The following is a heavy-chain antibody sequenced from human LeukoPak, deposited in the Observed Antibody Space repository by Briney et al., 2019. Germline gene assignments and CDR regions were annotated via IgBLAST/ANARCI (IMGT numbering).Heavy chain of an antibody. CDR2: IKQDGSEK. V-gene: IGHV3-7*01. D-gene: IGHD3-10*01. Sequence: GGSLRLSCAASGFTFSSYWMSWVRQAPGKGLEWVANIKQDGSEKYYVDSVRGRFTISRDNAKNSLYLQTNSLRAEDTAVYYCARAKPGVVRGRYYFDYWGQGTLVTVSS. CDR3: ARAKPGVVRGRYYFDY. CDR1: GFTFSSYW. J-gene: IGHJ4*02.